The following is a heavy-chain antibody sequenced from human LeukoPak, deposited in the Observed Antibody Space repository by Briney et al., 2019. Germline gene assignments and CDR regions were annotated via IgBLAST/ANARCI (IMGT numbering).Heavy chain of an antibody. CDR1: GFSFSSYW. D-gene: IGHD2-8*01. J-gene: IGHJ3*02. Sequence: PGGSLRLSCAASGFSFSSYWMHWVRQAPGKGLVWVARISPDGSSALSADSVRGRLTISRDNAKNSLYLQMNSLRVEDTAVYYCAREDTGVAFDIWGQGTTVTV. CDR3: AREDTGVAFDI. CDR2: ISPDGSSA. V-gene: IGHV3-74*03.